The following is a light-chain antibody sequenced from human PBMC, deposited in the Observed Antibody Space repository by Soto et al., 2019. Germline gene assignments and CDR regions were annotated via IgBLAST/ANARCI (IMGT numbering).Light chain of an antibody. CDR2: AAS. V-gene: IGKV1-39*01. Sequence: DIQMTHSPSSLSASVGDRVTITCRASQSISNYLHWYQHKPGKAPKLLIYAASSLQSGVPSRFSGSGSGTDFTLTISSLQPEDVGTYYCQKYNSAMWTFGQGTKVDIK. CDR3: QKYNSAMWT. J-gene: IGKJ1*01. CDR1: QSISNY.